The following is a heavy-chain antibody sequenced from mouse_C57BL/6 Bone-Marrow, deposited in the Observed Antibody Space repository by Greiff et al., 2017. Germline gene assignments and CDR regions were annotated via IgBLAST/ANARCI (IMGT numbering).Heavy chain of an antibody. D-gene: IGHD1-1*01. J-gene: IGHJ2*01. CDR3: ARASSYGSSPCDY. V-gene: IGHV1-19*01. CDR1: GYTFTDYY. CDR2: INPYNGGT. Sequence: EVQLQQSGPVLVKPGASVKMSCKASGYTFTDYYMNWVKQSHGKSLEWIGVINPYNGGTSYNQKFKGKATLTVDKSSSTAYMELNSLTSEDSAVYYCARASSYGSSPCDYWGQGTTLTVSS.